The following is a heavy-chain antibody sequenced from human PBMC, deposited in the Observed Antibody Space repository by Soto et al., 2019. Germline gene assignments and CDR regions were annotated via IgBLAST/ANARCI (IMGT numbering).Heavy chain of an antibody. D-gene: IGHD3-3*01. CDR2: INHSGST. Sequence: TSETLSLTCAVYGGSFSGYYWSWIRQPPGKGLEWIGEINHSGSTNYNPSLKSRVTISVDTSKNQFTLRLSSVTAADTAVYYCARAPETPSIFGVALPYFFDSWGQGTQVTVSS. CDR3: ARAPETPSIFGVALPYFFDS. CDR1: GGSFSGYY. J-gene: IGHJ4*02. V-gene: IGHV4-34*01.